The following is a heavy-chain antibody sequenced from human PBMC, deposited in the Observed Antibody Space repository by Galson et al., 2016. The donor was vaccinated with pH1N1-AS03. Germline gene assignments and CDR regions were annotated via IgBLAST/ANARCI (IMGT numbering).Heavy chain of an antibody. D-gene: IGHD1-1*01. Sequence: SVKVSCKASDYTFGIGWVRQAPGQGLEWMGWISTYTGNTKYAQKFQGRVTMTTDTSTSTAYMELRNLRSDDTAVYYCGGGTSDASDIWGQGTMVIVSS. V-gene: IGHV1-18*01. CDR3: GGGTSDASDI. J-gene: IGHJ3*02. CDR1: DYTFG. CDR2: ISTYTGNT.